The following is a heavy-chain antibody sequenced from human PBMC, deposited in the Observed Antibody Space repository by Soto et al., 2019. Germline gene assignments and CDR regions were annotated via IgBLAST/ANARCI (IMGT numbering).Heavy chain of an antibody. V-gene: IGHV3-21*06. Sequence: GGSLRLSCAASGFTFTSYTMNWVRQAPGKGLEWVSSISSSSDYIYYADSMKGRVTISRDNAKNSLFLDMNSLTGEDTAVYYCARARVYATGPLDFWGQGTLVTVS. CDR3: ARARVYATGPLDF. CDR1: GFTFTSYT. D-gene: IGHD6-13*01. J-gene: IGHJ4*02. CDR2: ISSSSDYI.